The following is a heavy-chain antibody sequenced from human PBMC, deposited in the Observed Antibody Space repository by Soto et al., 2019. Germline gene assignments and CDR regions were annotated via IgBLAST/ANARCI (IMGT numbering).Heavy chain of an antibody. J-gene: IGHJ5*02. V-gene: IGHV4-30-2*01. CDR2: IYHSGST. Sequence: QLQLQESGSGLVKPSQTLSLTCAVSGGSISSGGYSWSWIRQPPGKGLEWIGYIYHSGSTYYNPSLKSRVTIAVDSSKNQFTLKLSSVTAADTAVYSCARGGYSGYDYNWFDPWGQGTLVTVSS. CDR1: GGSISSGGYS. CDR3: ARGGYSGYDYNWFDP. D-gene: IGHD5-12*01.